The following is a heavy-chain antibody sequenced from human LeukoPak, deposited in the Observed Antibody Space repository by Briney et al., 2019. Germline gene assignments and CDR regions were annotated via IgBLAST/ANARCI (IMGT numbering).Heavy chain of an antibody. V-gene: IGHV1-2*02. Sequence: ASVKVSCKASGYTFTGYYMHWVRQAPGQGLEWMGWINPNSGGTNYAQKFQGRVTMTRDTSISTAYMELSRLRSDDTAVYYCSRDLHDFWSGYYPHFFDYWGQGTLVTDSS. CDR1: GYTFTGYY. J-gene: IGHJ4*02. D-gene: IGHD3-3*01. CDR2: INPNSGGT. CDR3: SRDLHDFWSGYYPHFFDY.